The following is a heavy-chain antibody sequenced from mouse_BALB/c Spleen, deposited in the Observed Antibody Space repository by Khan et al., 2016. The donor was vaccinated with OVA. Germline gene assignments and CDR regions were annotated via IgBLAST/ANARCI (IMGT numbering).Heavy chain of an antibody. D-gene: IGHD2-3*01. CDR2: IDPENGDT. J-gene: IGHJ3*01. CDR3: ARDGYSPWFAY. V-gene: IGHV14-1*02. Sequence: VRLQQSGAELVRPGALVKLSCKASGFNIKDYYMHWVKQRPEQGLVWIGRIDPENGDTIYDPKFQGKASITSDTSSNPAYLQLSSLTSEDTAVYYCARDGYSPWFAYWGQGTLVTVSA. CDR1: GFNIKDYY.